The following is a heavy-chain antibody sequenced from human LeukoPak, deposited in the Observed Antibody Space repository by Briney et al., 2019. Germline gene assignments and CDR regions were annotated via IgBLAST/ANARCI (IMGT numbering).Heavy chain of an antibody. CDR1: GGSISSYY. J-gene: IGHJ4*02. D-gene: IGHD5-18*01. CDR2: IYYSGST. CDR3: ARQSDVDTAMVFDY. Sequence: PSETLSLTCTVSGGSISSYYWSWIRQPPGKGLVWIGYIYYSGSTNYNPSLKSRVTISVDTSKNQFSLKLSSVTAADTAVYYCARQSDVDTAMVFDYWGQGTLVTVSS. V-gene: IGHV4-59*08.